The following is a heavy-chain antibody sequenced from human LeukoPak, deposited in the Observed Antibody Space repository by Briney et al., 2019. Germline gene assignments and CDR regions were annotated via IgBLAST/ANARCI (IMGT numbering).Heavy chain of an antibody. J-gene: IGHJ4*02. CDR2: INSDGSST. Sequence: PGGSLRLSCAASGFTFSGYWMHWVRQAPGKGLVWVSRINSDGSSTSYADSVKGRFTISRDNAKNTLYLQMNSLRAEDTAVFYCTRDTWAPSFYDSSGYYYFDYWGQGTLVTVSS. CDR3: TRDTWAPSFYDSSGYYYFDY. CDR1: GFTFSGYW. D-gene: IGHD3-22*01. V-gene: IGHV3-74*01.